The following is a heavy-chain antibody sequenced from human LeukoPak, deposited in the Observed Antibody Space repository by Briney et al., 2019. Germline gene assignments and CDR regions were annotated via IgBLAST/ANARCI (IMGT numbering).Heavy chain of an antibody. CDR3: AARLVLPDAFDI. V-gene: IGHV3-20*04. CDR1: GFTFSSYA. D-gene: IGHD3-9*01. CDR2: INWNGAST. Sequence: PGGSLRLSCAASGFTFSSYAMSWVRQAPGKGLEWVSGINWNGASTGYEDSVKGRFTISRDNAKKYLYLQMSSLRAEDTALYYCAARLVLPDAFDIWGQGTMVTVSS. J-gene: IGHJ3*02.